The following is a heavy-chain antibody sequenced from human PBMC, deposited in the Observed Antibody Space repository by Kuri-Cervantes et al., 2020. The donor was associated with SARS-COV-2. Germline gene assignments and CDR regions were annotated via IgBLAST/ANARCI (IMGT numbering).Heavy chain of an antibody. CDR1: GYAFTSRG. V-gene: IGHV1-18*01. Sequence: ASVKVSCKASGYAFTSRGISWVRQAPGEGFEWMGWISAYRGHTNYAQKLQGRVTMTTDTSTSTAYMELRSLRSDDTAVYYCARDTGYGADYFDYWGQGTLVTVSS. CDR3: ARDTGYGADYFDY. D-gene: IGHD4-17*01. CDR2: ISAYRGHT. J-gene: IGHJ4*02.